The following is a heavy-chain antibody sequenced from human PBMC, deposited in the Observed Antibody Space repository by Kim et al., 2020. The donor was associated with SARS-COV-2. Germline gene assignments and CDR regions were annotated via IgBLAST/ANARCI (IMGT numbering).Heavy chain of an antibody. CDR3: AKGDSWGYYRNWFDP. CDR2: ISWNSGSI. Sequence: GGSLRLSCAASGFTFDDYAMHWVRQAPGKGLEWVSGISWNSGSIGYADSVKGRFTISRDNAKNSLYLQMNSLRAEDTALYYCAKGDSWGYYRNWFDPWGQGTLVTVSS. V-gene: IGHV3-9*01. CDR1: GFTFDDYA. J-gene: IGHJ5*02. D-gene: IGHD3-3*01.